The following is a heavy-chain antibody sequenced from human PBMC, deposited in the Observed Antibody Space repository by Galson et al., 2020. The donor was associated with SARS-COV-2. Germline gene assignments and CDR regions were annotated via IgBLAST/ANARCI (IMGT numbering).Heavy chain of an antibody. J-gene: IGHJ6*02. CDR3: ARDPAPLYGDNYYYGMDV. V-gene: IGHV4-59*01. CDR2: ISYSGRP. Sequence: ETSETLSLTCSVSDVSMTSYYWSWIRQPPGKGLEWIGYISYSGRPNYNPSLRSRVTILVNLSKTQFSLKLGSVTAADTAVYYCARDPAPLYGDNYYYGMDVWGRGTTVTVSS. CDR1: DVSMTSYY. D-gene: IGHD4-17*01.